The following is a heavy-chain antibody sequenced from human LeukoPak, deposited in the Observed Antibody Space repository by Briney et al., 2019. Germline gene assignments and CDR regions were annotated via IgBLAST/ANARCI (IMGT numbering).Heavy chain of an antibody. J-gene: IGHJ4*02. Sequence: GGSLRLSCVASGFTFSHYSMNWVRQAPGKGLEWVSSIRFTGSYIYYADSVKGRFTISRDDAKNLLSLQMISLRAEDTAIYYCTTDTWYSAGHWGQGTLVTVSS. CDR1: GFTFSHYS. D-gene: IGHD2-15*01. V-gene: IGHV3-21*04. CDR3: TTDTWYSAGH. CDR2: IRFTGSYI.